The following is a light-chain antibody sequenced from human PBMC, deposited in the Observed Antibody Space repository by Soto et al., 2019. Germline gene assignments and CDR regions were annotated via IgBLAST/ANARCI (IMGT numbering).Light chain of an antibody. CDR3: QQYNSYSYT. J-gene: IGKJ2*01. CDR2: KAS. CDR1: QSISSW. V-gene: IGKV1-5*03. Sequence: DIQMTQSPSTLSASVGDRVTITCRASQSISSWLAWYQQKPGKAPKLLIYKASSVERGVPSRFSGSGSGTEFTLTISSLQPDDFATYYCQQYNSYSYTFGQGTKLEIK.